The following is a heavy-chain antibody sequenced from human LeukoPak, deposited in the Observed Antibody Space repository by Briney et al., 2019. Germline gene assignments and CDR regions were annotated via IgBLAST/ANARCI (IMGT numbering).Heavy chain of an antibody. CDR1: GFNFDDYA. CDR2: ISWKSGSI. D-gene: IGHD6-13*01. V-gene: IGHV3-9*01. CDR3: AKVRTNGYSSSWYDY. J-gene: IGHJ4*02. Sequence: PGGSLRLSCAASGFNFDDYAMHWVRQGPGKGLEWVSGISWKSGSIGYVDSVKGRFTISRDNAKNSLYLQMNSLRAEDTAVYYCAKVRTNGYSSSWYDYWGQGTLVTVSS.